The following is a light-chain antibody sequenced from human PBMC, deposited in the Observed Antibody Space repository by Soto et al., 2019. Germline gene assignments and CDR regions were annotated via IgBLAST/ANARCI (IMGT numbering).Light chain of an antibody. CDR1: QSVSNSY. Sequence: EIVLTQSPGTLSLSPGERATLSCRASQSVSNSYLAWYQQKPGQAPSLLIYGASSRATGIPDRFSGSGSGTDFTLTISRLEPEDFAVYYCQQCSTSQVTFGGGTKVEIK. CDR3: QQCSTSQVT. CDR2: GAS. J-gene: IGKJ4*01. V-gene: IGKV3-20*01.